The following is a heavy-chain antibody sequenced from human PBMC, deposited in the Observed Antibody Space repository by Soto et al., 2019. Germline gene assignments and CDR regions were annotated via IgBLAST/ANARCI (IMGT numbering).Heavy chain of an antibody. CDR3: ASPVTAPTLNAYGDMDV. Sequence: EVQLLESGGGLVQPGGSLRLSCVASGFTFSYYTMSWVRHAPGKGLEWVSGISNSGDTIYYAYSVKGRFTISRANFKNTLYRQMHRLRAQDTAVYYCASPVTAPTLNAYGDMDVWGQGTTVTVSS. CDR1: GFTFSYYT. V-gene: IGHV3-23*01. J-gene: IGHJ6*02. CDR2: ISNSGDTI. D-gene: IGHD2-2*01.